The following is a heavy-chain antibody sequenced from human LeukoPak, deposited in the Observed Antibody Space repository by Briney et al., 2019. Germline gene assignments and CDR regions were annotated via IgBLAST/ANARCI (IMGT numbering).Heavy chain of an antibody. Sequence: PSETLSLTCTLSGGSISSSSYYWGWIRQPPGKGLEWIGNIYYSGSTYYNPSLESRVTISIDKSKHQFSLKLNSVTAADTAVYYCANYDSSNQRRGFQYWGQGTLVTVS. CDR2: IYYSGST. CDR1: GGSISSSSYY. CDR3: ANYDSSNQRRGFQY. J-gene: IGHJ1*01. D-gene: IGHD3-22*01. V-gene: IGHV4-39*01.